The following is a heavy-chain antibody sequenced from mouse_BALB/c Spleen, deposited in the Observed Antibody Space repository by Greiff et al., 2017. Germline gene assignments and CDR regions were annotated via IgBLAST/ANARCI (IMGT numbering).Heavy chain of an antibody. J-gene: IGHJ1*01. CDR1: GFTFSSFG. CDR3: ARGNYGYGWYFDV. D-gene: IGHD2-2*01. Sequence: EVQRVESGGGLVQPGGSRKLSCAASGFTFSSFGMHWVRQAPEKGLEWVAYISSGSSTIYYADTVKGRFTISRDNPKNTLFLQMTSLRSEDTAMYYCARGNYGYGWYFDVWGAGTTVTVSS. V-gene: IGHV5-17*02. CDR2: ISSGSSTI.